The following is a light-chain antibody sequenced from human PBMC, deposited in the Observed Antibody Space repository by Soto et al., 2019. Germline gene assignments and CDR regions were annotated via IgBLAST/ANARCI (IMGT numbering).Light chain of an antibody. J-gene: IGKJ2*01. Sequence: EILLTQSPGTLSLSPGERATLFCRTSQSVGSTYLAWYQQKPGQAPRLLIYEASRRATGIPDRFSGSGSGTDFTLTISRLEPEDFAVYYCQQFGTSPRYTFGQGTKLEI. CDR3: QQFGTSPRYT. CDR2: EAS. CDR1: QSVGSTY. V-gene: IGKV3-20*01.